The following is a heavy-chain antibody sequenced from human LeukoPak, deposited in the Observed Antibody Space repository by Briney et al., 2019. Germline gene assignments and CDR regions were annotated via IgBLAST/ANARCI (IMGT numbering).Heavy chain of an antibody. V-gene: IGHV4-34*01. CDR3: ARDKYLPVRQYYYYMDV. D-gene: IGHD6-6*01. J-gene: IGHJ6*03. Sequence: SETLSLTCAVYGGSFSGYYWSWIRQPPGKGLEWIGEINHSGSTNYNPSLKSRVTISVDTSKNQFSLKLSSVTAADTAVYYCARDKYLPVRQYYYYMDVWGKGTTVTVSS. CDR2: INHSGST. CDR1: GGSFSGYY.